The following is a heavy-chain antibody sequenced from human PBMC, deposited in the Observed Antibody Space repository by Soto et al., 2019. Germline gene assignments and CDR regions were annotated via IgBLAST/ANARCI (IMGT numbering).Heavy chain of an antibody. V-gene: IGHV3-33*01. CDR3: AREVQYCSGGSCYSENNWFDP. D-gene: IGHD2-15*01. CDR1: EFTFSNYG. J-gene: IGHJ5*02. Sequence: GGSLRLSCAASEFTFSNYGMHWVRQAPGKGLEWVAVIWYDGSNRYYEDSVKGRFTISRDNSKNTLYLQMNSLRAEDTAVYYCAREVQYCSGGSCYSENNWFDPWGQGILVTV. CDR2: IWYDGSNR.